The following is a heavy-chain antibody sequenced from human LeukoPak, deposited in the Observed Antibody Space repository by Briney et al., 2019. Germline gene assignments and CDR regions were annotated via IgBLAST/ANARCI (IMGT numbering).Heavy chain of an antibody. D-gene: IGHD3-22*01. CDR2: IIPILGIA. J-gene: IGHJ4*02. CDR3: ARDVRIYYYDSSGYLDY. V-gene: IGHV1-69*04. Sequence: SVKVSCKASGGTFSSYAISWVRQAPGQGLEWMGRIIPILGIANYAQKFQGRVTITADKSTSTAYMELSSLRSEDTAVYYCARDVRIYYYDSSGYLDYWGQGTLVTVSS. CDR1: GGTFSSYA.